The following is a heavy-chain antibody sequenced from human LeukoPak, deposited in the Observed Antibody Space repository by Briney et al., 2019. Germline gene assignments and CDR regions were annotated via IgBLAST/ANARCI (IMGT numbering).Heavy chain of an antibody. V-gene: IGHV3-30-3*01. D-gene: IGHD3-9*01. CDR3: ARDRGIPYYDIFPDAFDI. CDR2: ISYDGSNK. J-gene: IGHJ3*02. CDR1: GFTFSSYA. Sequence: GGSLRLSCAASGFTFSSYAMHWVRQAPGKGLEWVAVISYDGSNKYYADSVKGRFTISRDNSKNTLYLQMNSLRAEDTAVYYCARDRGIPYYDIFPDAFDIWGQGTMVIVSS.